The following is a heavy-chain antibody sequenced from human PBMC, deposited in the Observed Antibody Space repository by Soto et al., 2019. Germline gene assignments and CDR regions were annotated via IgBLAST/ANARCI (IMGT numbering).Heavy chain of an antibody. CDR3: ARDMRDAYNLNYHGMDV. CDR2: IYHSGTT. CDR1: GSSISSGYY. D-gene: IGHD1-1*01. V-gene: IGHV4-38-2*02. J-gene: IGHJ6*02. Sequence: SETLSLTCAVSGSSISSGYYWGWIRQPPGKGLEWIGNIYHSGTTDYNPSLKSRVTISVDKSKNQFSLKLSSVTAADTAVYYCARDMRDAYNLNYHGMDVWGQGTTVT.